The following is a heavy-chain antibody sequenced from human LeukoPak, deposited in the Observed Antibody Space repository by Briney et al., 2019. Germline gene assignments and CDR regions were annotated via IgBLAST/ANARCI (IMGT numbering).Heavy chain of an antibody. CDR2: ISGSGGST. CDR3: AKGFFRRGDEAHFDY. V-gene: IGHV3-23*01. Sequence: GGSLRLSCAASGFTFSSYAMSWVRQAPGKGLEWVSAISGSGGSTYYADSVKGRFTISRDNSKNTLYLQMNSLRAEDTAVYYCAKGFFRRGDEAHFDYWGQGTLVTVSS. J-gene: IGHJ4*02. CDR1: GFTFSSYA. D-gene: IGHD3-3*01.